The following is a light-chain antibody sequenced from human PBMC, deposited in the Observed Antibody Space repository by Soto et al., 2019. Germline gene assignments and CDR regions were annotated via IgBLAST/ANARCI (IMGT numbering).Light chain of an antibody. V-gene: IGKV1-5*01. Sequence: DIQMTQSPSTLSASVGDRVTITCRASQSISSWLAWYQQKPGKAPKLLIYDASSLESGVPSRFSGSGSGTEFTLTICSLQPDDFATYYCQQYHSFSRTFGQGTKV. CDR3: QQYHSFSRT. CDR2: DAS. J-gene: IGKJ1*01. CDR1: QSISSW.